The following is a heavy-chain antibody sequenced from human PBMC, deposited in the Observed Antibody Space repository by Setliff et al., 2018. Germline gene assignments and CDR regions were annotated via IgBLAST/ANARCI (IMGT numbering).Heavy chain of an antibody. CDR3: AISSLSICSGGSCPNAFDI. Sequence: ASVKVSCKASAYILSSYGISWVRQAPGEGLEWMGWISPYNGVTSYAQRFQGRVTMTTDTSASAAYMELRGLRPDDTAIYYCAISSLSICSGGSCPNAFDIWGQGTLVTVSS. V-gene: IGHV1-18*01. D-gene: IGHD2-15*01. CDR2: ISPYNGVT. CDR1: AYILSSYG. J-gene: IGHJ3*02.